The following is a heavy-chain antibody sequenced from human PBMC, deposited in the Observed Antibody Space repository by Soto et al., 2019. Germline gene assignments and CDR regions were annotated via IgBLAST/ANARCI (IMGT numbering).Heavy chain of an antibody. D-gene: IGHD2-15*01. J-gene: IGHJ3*02. CDR1: GFTFSTSA. CDR2: ISGSGAST. Sequence: EVLLLESGGVLVQPGGSLRLSCAASGFTFSTSAMSWVRQAPGMGLEWVSGISGSGASTYYADSVKGRFTISRDNVKNPVSLQVNRLGAEDTALYYWAKGKSGVYGAFDMWGQGTMVTVSS. V-gene: IGHV3-23*01. CDR3: AKGKSGVYGAFDM.